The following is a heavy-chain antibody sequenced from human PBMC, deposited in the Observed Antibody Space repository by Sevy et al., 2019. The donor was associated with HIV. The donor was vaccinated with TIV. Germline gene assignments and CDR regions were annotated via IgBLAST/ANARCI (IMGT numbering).Heavy chain of an antibody. D-gene: IGHD5-18*01. J-gene: IGHJ4*02. CDR2: ISAYNGNT. Sequence: ASVKVSCKASGYTFTSYGISWVRQAPGQGLEWMGWISAYNGNTNYAQKLQGRVTMTTDTSTSTAYMELRSLRSDETAVYYCARGVSETWIQLWFLDYWGQGTLVTVSS. CDR3: ARGVSETWIQLWFLDY. V-gene: IGHV1-18*01. CDR1: GYTFTSYG.